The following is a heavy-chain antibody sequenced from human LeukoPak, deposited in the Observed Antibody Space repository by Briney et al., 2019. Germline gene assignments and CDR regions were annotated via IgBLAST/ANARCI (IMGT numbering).Heavy chain of an antibody. Sequence: ASVTVSCKASGYTFTTYKMHWVRQAPGQGLEWMGILNPSGSGTRNAQKFQGRVTMTRDTSTSTVYMELSSLRSEDTAVYYCAKGGGTYSADYWGQGTLVTVSS. V-gene: IGHV1-46*01. J-gene: IGHJ4*02. CDR3: AKGGGTYSADY. D-gene: IGHD2-15*01. CDR2: LNPSGSGT. CDR1: GYTFTTYK.